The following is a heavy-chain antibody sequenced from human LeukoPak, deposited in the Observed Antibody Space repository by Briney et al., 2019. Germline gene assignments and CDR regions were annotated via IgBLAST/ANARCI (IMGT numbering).Heavy chain of an antibody. V-gene: IGHV3-30-3*01. CDR1: GFTFGIYI. Sequence: GGSLRLSCAASGFTFGIYIMNWVRQAPGKGLEWVAGISFDGSNNYYADSVKGRFTISRDNSKNTLNLQMNSLRTEDTAMYYCTREEWGSIDYWGQGTLVTVSS. J-gene: IGHJ4*02. CDR3: TREEWGSIDY. CDR2: ISFDGSNN. D-gene: IGHD3-16*01.